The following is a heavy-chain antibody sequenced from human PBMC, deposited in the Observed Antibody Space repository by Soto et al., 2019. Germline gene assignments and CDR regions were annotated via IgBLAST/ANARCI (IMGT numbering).Heavy chain of an antibody. CDR3: AREAGVYGSGSYGMDV. CDR2: ISYDGSNK. V-gene: IGHV3-30-3*01. D-gene: IGHD3-10*01. J-gene: IGHJ6*04. CDR1: GFTFSSYA. Sequence: QVQLVESGGGVVQPGKSLRLSCAASGFTFSSYAMHWVRQAPGKGLEWVAVISYDGSNKYDADSVKGRFTISRDNSKNTLDLQLDSLRAEDTAGYCCAREAGVYGSGSYGMDVWGAGTTVTVSS.